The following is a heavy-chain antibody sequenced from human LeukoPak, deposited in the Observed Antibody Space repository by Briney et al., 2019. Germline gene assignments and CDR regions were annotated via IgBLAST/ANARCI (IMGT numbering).Heavy chain of an antibody. CDR1: GFTFSSYG. J-gene: IGHJ5*02. D-gene: IGHD2-2*02. V-gene: IGHV3-NL1*01. CDR3: AKASVAIPQYCNS. CDR2: ISGTGSST. Sequence: HSGGSLRLSCAASGFTFSSYGMHWVRQAPGKGLEWVSTISGTGSSTYYADSAKGRFTISRDNSKDTLFLQLNSLTAADTAMYFCAKASVAIPQYCNSWGQGTLVTVSS.